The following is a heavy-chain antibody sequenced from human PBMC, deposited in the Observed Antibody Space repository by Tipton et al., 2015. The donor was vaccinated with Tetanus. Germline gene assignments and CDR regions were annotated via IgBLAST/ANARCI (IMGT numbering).Heavy chain of an antibody. CDR2: ISSDDPTT. J-gene: IGHJ4*02. CDR3: ASGATLDY. Sequence: SLRLSCAASGFTLKGYYMSWVRQAPGKGLEWLSYISSDDPTTSYADSVKGRFTISRDNAKSSLFLQMNSLRADDTAVYYCASGATLDYWGQGALVTVSS. CDR1: GFTLKGYY. V-gene: IGHV3-11*04.